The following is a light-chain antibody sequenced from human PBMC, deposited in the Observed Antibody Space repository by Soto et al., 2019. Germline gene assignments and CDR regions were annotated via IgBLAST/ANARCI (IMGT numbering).Light chain of an antibody. V-gene: IGKV3-15*01. CDR2: GAY. CDR1: QSVSSN. Sequence: EIVMTQSPATLSVSPGETATLSCRASQSVSSNLAWYQQKPGQAPRLLIYGAYTRATGIPATFSGSGSGTEFTLTISSLQSEDFAVYYCQQYNNWPLWTCGQGTKVDIK. J-gene: IGKJ1*01. CDR3: QQYNNWPLWT.